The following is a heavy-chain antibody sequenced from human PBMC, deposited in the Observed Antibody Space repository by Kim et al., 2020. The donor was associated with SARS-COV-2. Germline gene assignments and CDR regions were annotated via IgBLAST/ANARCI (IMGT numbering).Heavy chain of an antibody. V-gene: IGHV4-4*09. CDR2: T. J-gene: IGHJ4*02. D-gene: IGHD1-26*01. Sequence: TNYNPSLKSRVTISVDTSKNQFSLKLSSVTAADTAVYYCARGWELLPDYWGQGTLFTVSS. CDR3: ARGWELLPDY.